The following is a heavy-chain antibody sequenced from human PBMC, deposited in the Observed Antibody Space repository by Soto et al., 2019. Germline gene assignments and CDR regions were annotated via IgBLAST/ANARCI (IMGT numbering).Heavy chain of an antibody. V-gene: IGHV1-69*02. CDR3: ARGSYDYGSGSYFKGNYYYYYYMDV. CDR1: GGTFSSYT. D-gene: IGHD3-10*01. CDR2: IIPILGIA. J-gene: IGHJ6*03. Sequence: ASVKVSCKASGGTFSSYTISWVRQAPGQGLEWMGRIIPILGIANYAQKFQGRVTITADKSTSTAYMELSSLRSEDTAVYYCARGSYDYGSGSYFKGNYYYYYYMDVWGKGATVTVSS.